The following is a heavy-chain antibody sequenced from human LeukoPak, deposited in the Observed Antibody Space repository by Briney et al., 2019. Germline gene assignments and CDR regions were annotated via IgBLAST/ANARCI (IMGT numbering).Heavy chain of an antibody. V-gene: IGHV3-23*01. CDR2: ISRSGGTT. J-gene: IGHJ4*02. CDR3: AKDHEMATITDY. Sequence: GGSLRLSCAASGFTFSRYAMTWVRQAPGKGLEWVSAISRSGGTTYYADSVKGRFTISRDNSKNTLYPQMNTLRAEDTAVYYCAKDHEMATITDYWGQGTLVTVSS. D-gene: IGHD5-24*01. CDR1: GFTFSRYA.